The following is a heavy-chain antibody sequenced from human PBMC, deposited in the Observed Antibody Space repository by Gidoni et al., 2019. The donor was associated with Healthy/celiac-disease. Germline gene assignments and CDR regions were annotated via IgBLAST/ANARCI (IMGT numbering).Heavy chain of an antibody. Sequence: EVQLVESGGGLVKPGGSLRLSCAASGFTFSSYSMNWVRQAPGKGLEWVSSISSSSSYIYYADSVKGRFTISRDNAKNSLYLQMNSLRAEDTAVYYCARDRSELGEWSGRYIDYWGQGTLVTVSS. CDR3: ARDRSELGEWSGRYIDY. J-gene: IGHJ4*02. V-gene: IGHV3-21*01. D-gene: IGHD3-3*01. CDR1: GFTFSSYS. CDR2: ISSSSSYI.